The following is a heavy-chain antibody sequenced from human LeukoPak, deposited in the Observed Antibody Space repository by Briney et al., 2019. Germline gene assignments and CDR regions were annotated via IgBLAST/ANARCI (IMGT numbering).Heavy chain of an antibody. V-gene: IGHV1-69*13. D-gene: IGHD2-15*01. Sequence: RASVKVSCKASGGTFSSYAFSWVRQPPGQGLEWMGGIIPIFGTANYAQKFQGRVTITADESTSTAYMELSSLRSEDTAVYYCARESHLYCSGGSCHPMDVWGKGTTVTVSS. CDR3: ARESHLYCSGGSCHPMDV. CDR1: GGTFSSYA. J-gene: IGHJ6*03. CDR2: IIPIFGTA.